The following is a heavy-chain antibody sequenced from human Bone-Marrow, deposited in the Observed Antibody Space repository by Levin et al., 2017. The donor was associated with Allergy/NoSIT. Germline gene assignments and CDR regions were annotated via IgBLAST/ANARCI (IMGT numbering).Heavy chain of an antibody. CDR3: AKDKFEADVGDSFDI. CDR1: RFTFSTYV. D-gene: IGHD3-9*01. Sequence: GGSLRLSCAASRFTFSTYVMSWVRQVPGKGLEWVSTISVDGASTFYAGSVEGRFTISRDNSKNTLYLQMNSLRAEDTALCYCAKDKFEADVGDSFDIWGQGTMVTVSS. CDR2: ISVDGAST. V-gene: IGHV3-23*01. J-gene: IGHJ3*02.